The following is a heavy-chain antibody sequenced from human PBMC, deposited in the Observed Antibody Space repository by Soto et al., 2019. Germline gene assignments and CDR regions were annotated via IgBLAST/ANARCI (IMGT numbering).Heavy chain of an antibody. CDR2: ISGSGGRT. V-gene: IGHV3-23*01. J-gene: IGHJ4*02. CDR1: GFTFSSYA. CDR3: AKDFLIAVAGTYFDY. D-gene: IGHD6-19*01. Sequence: EVQLLESGGGLVQPGGSLRLSCAASGFTFSSYAMSWVRQAPGKGLEWVSAISGSGGRTYYADSVKGRFTISRDNSKNTLYLQMNSLRAEDTAVYYCAKDFLIAVAGTYFDYWGQGTLVTVSS.